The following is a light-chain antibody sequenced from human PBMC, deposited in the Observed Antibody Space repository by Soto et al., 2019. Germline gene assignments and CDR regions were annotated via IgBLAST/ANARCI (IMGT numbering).Light chain of an antibody. J-gene: IGKJ4*01. CDR1: QSVTSNY. CDR2: GTY. V-gene: IGKV3-20*01. Sequence: IFVTQSPFTLSWSPGERSTLSCRASQSVTSNYLAWYHQKPGQAPRLLIYGTYNRATGVPDRFRGSGSGKELTITITRMEPADFEIYYCPTYSSSKLNFGGGTKV. CDR3: PTYSSSKLN.